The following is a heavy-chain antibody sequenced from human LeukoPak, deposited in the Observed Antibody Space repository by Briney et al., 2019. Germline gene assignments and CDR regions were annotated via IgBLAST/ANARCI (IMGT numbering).Heavy chain of an antibody. V-gene: IGHV1-2*02. CDR1: GYTFTGYY. CDR2: INPNSGGT. CDR3: ASYCSGGSCYPFRYDYYHMDV. D-gene: IGHD2-15*01. J-gene: IGHJ6*03. Sequence: ASVKVSCKASGYTFTGYYMHWVRQAPGQGLEWMGWINPNSGGTNYAQKFQGRVTMTRDTSISTAYMELSRLRSDDTAVYYCASYCSGGSCYPFRYDYYHMDVWGKGTTVTVSS.